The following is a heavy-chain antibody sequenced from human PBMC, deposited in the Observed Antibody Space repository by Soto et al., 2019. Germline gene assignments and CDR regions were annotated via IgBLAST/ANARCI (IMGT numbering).Heavy chain of an antibody. CDR1: GFTFSTHW. J-gene: IGHJ4*02. D-gene: IGHD5-12*01. V-gene: IGHV3-74*01. CDR2: INSDGSTT. CDR3: ARVPTGGYDWV. Sequence: EVQLLESGGGLIQPGGSLRLSCAASGFTFSTHWMHWVRQGPGKGLVWVSRINSDGSTTNYVDSGKGRFTISRDNAKNTVYLQMTSLRAEDTAVYYCARVPTGGYDWVWGQGTLVTVSS.